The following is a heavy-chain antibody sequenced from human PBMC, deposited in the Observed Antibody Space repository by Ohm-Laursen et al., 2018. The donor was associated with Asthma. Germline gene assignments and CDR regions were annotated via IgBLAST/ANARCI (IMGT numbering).Heavy chain of an antibody. CDR2: INSDGRNT. CDR1: GFTFTTFW. J-gene: IGHJ6*02. V-gene: IGHV3-74*01. CDR3: AKVVVMDV. Sequence: SLRLSCAASGFTFTTFWMHWVRQAPGKGLVWVSRINSDGRNTIYADSVKGRFTISRDNSKNTLYLQMNSLRAEDTAVYYCAKVVVMDVWGQGTTVTVSS. D-gene: IGHD3-16*02.